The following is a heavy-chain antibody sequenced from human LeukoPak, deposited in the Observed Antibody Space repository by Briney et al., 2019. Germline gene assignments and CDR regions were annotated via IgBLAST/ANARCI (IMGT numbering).Heavy chain of an antibody. Sequence: SETLSLTCAVSGGSISSSNWWSWVRQPPGKGLEWIGGIYHSGSTNYNPSLKSRVTISVDKSKNQFSLKLSSVTAADTAVYYCARDKRQASGRGLDYWGQGTLVTVSS. J-gene: IGHJ4*02. V-gene: IGHV4-4*02. CDR3: ARDKRQASGRGLDY. D-gene: IGHD1-1*01. CDR2: IYHSGST. CDR1: GGSISSSNW.